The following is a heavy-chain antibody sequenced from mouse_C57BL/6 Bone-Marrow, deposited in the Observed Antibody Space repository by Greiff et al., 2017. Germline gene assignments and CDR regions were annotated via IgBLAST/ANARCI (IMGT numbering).Heavy chain of an antibody. CDR1: GYTFTSYW. D-gene: IGHD1-1*01. Sequence: VQLQQPGAELVKPGASVKLSCKASGYTFTSYWMQWVKQRPGQGLEWIGEIDPSDSYTNYNQKFKGKATLTVDTSSSTAYMQLSSLTSEDSAVYFCARWLITTVRKFAYWGQGTLVTVSA. J-gene: IGHJ3*01. CDR2: IDPSDSYT. V-gene: IGHV1-50*01. CDR3: ARWLITTVRKFAY.